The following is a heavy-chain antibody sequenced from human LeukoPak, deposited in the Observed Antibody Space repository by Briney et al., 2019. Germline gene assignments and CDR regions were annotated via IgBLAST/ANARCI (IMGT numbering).Heavy chain of an antibody. J-gene: IGHJ6*02. V-gene: IGHV4-34*01. CDR2: INHSGST. CDR1: GGSFSGYY. Sequence: PSDTLSLTCAVYGGSFSGYYWSWIRQPPGKGLEWIGEINHSGSTNYNPSLKSRVTISVDTSKNQFSLKLSSVTAADTAVYYCARRRYYYYGMDVWGQGTTVTVTS. CDR3: ARRRYYYYGMDV.